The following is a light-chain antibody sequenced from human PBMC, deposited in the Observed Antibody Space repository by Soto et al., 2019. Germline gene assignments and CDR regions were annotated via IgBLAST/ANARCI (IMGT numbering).Light chain of an antibody. CDR1: SSNIGAGYD. J-gene: IGLJ2*01. V-gene: IGLV1-40*01. Sequence: QSVLTQPPSVSGAPGQRVTMSCTGSSSNIGAGYDVHWYQQFPGTAPKVLIYANNNRPSGVPDRFSGSKSGTSASLAITGLQADDEADYFCQSYDSRLRASVFGGGTKLTVL. CDR3: QSYDSRLRASV. CDR2: ANN.